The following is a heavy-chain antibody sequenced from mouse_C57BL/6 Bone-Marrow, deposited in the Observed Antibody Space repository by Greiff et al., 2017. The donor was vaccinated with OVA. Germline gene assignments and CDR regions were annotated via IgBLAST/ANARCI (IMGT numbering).Heavy chain of an antibody. V-gene: IGHV1-18*01. CDR1: GYTFTDYN. Sequence: VQLQQSGPELVKPGASVKIPCKASGYTFTDYNMDWVKQSHGKSLEWIGDINPNNGGTIYNQKFKGKATLTVDKSSSTAYMELRSLTSEDTAVYDGAREGIYEGYYWYFDVWGKGTTVTVSS. D-gene: IGHD2-3*01. CDR3: AREGIYEGYYWYFDV. J-gene: IGHJ1*03. CDR2: INPNNGGT.